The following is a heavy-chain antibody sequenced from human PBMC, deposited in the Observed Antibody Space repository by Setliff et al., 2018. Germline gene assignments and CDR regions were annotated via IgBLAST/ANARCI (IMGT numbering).Heavy chain of an antibody. D-gene: IGHD1-26*01. CDR1: GGSITSGSYY. J-gene: IGHJ4*02. V-gene: IGHV4-61*02. CDR2: LHTSGTT. Sequence: KASQTLSFTCAVSGGSITSGSYYWSWIRQPAGEGLEWIGRLHTSGTTDYNPSLKGRVTISADTSTNHFSLKLTSVTAADTAVYYCARDNTIVGATDYWGQGALVTVSS. CDR3: ARDNTIVGATDY.